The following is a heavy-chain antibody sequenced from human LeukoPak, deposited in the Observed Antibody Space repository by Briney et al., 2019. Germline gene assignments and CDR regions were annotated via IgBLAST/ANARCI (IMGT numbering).Heavy chain of an antibody. CDR1: GGSISSGSYY. Sequence: SETLSLTCTASGGSISSGSYYWSWIRQPAGKGLEWIGRIYTSGSTNYNPSLKSRVTITVDTSKNQFSLKLSSVTAADTAVYYCARDSVVQGSGYPYWGQGTLVTVSS. V-gene: IGHV4-61*02. CDR3: ARDSVVQGSGYPY. J-gene: IGHJ4*02. D-gene: IGHD3-22*01. CDR2: IYTSGST.